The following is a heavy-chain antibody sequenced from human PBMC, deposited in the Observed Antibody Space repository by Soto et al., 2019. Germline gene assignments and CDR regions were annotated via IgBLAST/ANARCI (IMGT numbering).Heavy chain of an antibody. CDR2: IWYDGSNK. Sequence: PGGSLRLSCAASGFTFSSYGMHWVRQAPGKGLEWVAVIWYDGSNKYYADSVKGRFTISRDNSKNTLYLQMNSLRAEDTAVYYCARAPYYYDSSGYYPEYFQHWGQGTLVTVSS. CDR1: GFTFSSYG. J-gene: IGHJ1*01. V-gene: IGHV3-33*01. D-gene: IGHD3-22*01. CDR3: ARAPYYYDSSGYYPEYFQH.